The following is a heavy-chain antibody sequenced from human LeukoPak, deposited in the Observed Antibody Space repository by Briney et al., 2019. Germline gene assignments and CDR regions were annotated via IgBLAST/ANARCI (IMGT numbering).Heavy chain of an antibody. V-gene: IGHV1-2*04. J-gene: IGHJ4*02. CDR1: GYTFTGYY. CDR2: INPNSGGA. CDR3: ARDVGVGALDY. Sequence: ASVKVSCKASGYTFTGYYMHWVRQAPGQGLEWMGWINPNSGGANYAQKFQGWVTMTRDTSISTAYMELSRLRSDDTAVYYCARDVGVGALDYWGQGTLVTVSS. D-gene: IGHD1-26*01.